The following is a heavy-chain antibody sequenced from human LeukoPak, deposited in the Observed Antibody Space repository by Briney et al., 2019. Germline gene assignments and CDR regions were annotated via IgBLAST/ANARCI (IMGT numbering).Heavy chain of an antibody. Sequence: GESLTISCEGSGYFFNTYWVAWVRQTPGKGLEWMGIISPDDSYTRYSPSFAGHITISADKSISTPYLQWTSLKASDSAMYYCARYTGSFTPLDYWGQGTLVTVSS. J-gene: IGHJ4*02. CDR3: ARYTGSFTPLDY. CDR2: ISPDDSYT. V-gene: IGHV5-51*01. CDR1: GYFFNTYW. D-gene: IGHD3-10*01.